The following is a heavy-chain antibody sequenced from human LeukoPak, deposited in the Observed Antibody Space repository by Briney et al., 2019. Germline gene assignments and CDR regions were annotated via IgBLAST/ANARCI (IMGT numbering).Heavy chain of an antibody. CDR3: ARDSYYYDSSGYYYGGYFDY. J-gene: IGHJ4*02. CDR1: GFTFSSYE. V-gene: IGHV3-48*03. CDR2: ISISGSTI. D-gene: IGHD3-22*01. Sequence: GGSLRLSCAASGFTFSSYEMNWVRQAPGKGLEWVSYISISGSTIYYADSVKGRFTISRDNAKNSLYLQMNSLRAEDTAVYYCARDSYYYDSSGYYYGGYFDYWGQGTLVTVSS.